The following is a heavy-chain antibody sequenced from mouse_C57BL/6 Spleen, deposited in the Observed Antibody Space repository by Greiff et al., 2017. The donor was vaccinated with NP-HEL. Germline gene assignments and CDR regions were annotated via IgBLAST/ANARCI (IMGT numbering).Heavy chain of an antibody. CDR3: ARSGYYGSSCYWYFDV. CDR2: ILPGSGST. D-gene: IGHD1-1*01. J-gene: IGHJ1*03. V-gene: IGHV1-9*01. CDR1: GYTFTGYW. Sequence: VQGVESGAELMKPGASVKLSCKATGYTFTGYWIEWVKQRPGHGLEWIGEILPGSGSTNYNEKFKGKATFTADTSSNTAYMQLSSLTTEDSAIYDCARSGYYGSSCYWYFDVWGTGTTVTVSS.